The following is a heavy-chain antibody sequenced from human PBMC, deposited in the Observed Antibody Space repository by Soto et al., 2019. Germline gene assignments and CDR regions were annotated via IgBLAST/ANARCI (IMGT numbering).Heavy chain of an antibody. V-gene: IGHV1-69*01. J-gene: IGHJ4*02. CDR3: APRRVLGAGEGDSDS. Sequence: QLRLVQSGAEMKKAGSSVKVSCKASGGTFSSFGFSWVRQAPGQGLEWLGGLIPIFGTVDYAQRFQGRITITAEGSTSTAYMERSSLRSNDTAVYYCAPRRVLGAGEGDSDSWGQGTLVTVSS. CDR2: LIPIFGTV. CDR1: GGTFSSFG. D-gene: IGHD1-26*01.